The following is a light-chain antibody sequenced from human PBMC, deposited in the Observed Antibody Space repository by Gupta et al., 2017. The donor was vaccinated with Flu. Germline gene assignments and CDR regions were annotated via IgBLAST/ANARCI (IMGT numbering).Light chain of an antibody. Sequence: WYQHLPGTAPRLLIYNDNQRPSGVPDRFSGSKSGTSASLAIGGLQSEDEADYYCAAWDDSLTALSADDSLTGLWAFGGGTKLTVL. CDR2: NDN. V-gene: IGLV1-44*01. CDR3: AAWDDSLTALSADDSLTGLWA. J-gene: IGLJ3*02.